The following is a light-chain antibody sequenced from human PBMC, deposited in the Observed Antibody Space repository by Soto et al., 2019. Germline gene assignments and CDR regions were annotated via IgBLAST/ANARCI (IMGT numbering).Light chain of an antibody. CDR3: QQYGSSPRIT. CDR1: QSVSSSY. Sequence: EIVLTQSPGTLSLSPGERATLSCRASQSVSSSYLAWYQQKPGQAPRLLIYGASSRATGIPDRFSGSGSGTDFTLTSSRLEPEDFAVYYCQQYGSSPRITFGQGTRLESK. J-gene: IGKJ5*01. CDR2: GAS. V-gene: IGKV3-20*01.